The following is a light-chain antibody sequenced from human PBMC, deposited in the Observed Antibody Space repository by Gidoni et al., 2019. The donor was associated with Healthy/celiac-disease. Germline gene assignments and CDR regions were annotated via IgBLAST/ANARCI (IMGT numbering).Light chain of an antibody. CDR3: QQYNNWPPYT. Sequence: EIVLTPSPATLSVSPGERATLSCRASQSVSINLAWYQQKPGQAPRILIYGSSTRATGIPSRFSGSGSGTEFTLTISSLQSEDFAVYYCQQYNNWPPYTFGQGTKLEIK. V-gene: IGKV3-15*01. CDR2: GSS. CDR1: QSVSIN. J-gene: IGKJ2*01.